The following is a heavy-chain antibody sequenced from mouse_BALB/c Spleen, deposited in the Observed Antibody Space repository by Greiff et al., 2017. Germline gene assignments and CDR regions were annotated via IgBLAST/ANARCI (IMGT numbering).Heavy chain of an antibody. CDR2: INSNGGST. V-gene: IGHV5-6-2*01. Sequence: DVKLVESGGGLVKLGGSLKLSCAASGFTFSSYYMSWVRQTPEKRLELVAAINSNGGSTYYPDTVKGRFTISRDNTKNTLYLQMSSLKSEDTALYYCANGGPHYFDYWGQGTTVTVSS. CDR3: ANGGPHYFDY. J-gene: IGHJ2*01. CDR1: GFTFSSYY.